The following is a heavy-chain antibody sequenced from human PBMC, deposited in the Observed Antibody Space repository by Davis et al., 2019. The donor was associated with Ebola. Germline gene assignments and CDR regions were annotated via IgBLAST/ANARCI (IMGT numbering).Heavy chain of an antibody. V-gene: IGHV1-69*13. CDR2: IIPIFGTA. CDR3: ARDSLPYDSSGYQRWFDP. Sequence: SSVTVSCQASGGTLSSHAISWVRLAPGPGLEWKGGIIPIFGTANYAQKFQGRVTITADESTSTVYMELSSLRSEDTAVYYCARDSLPYDSSGYQRWFDPWGQGTLVTVPS. D-gene: IGHD3-22*01. J-gene: IGHJ5*02. CDR1: GGTLSSHA.